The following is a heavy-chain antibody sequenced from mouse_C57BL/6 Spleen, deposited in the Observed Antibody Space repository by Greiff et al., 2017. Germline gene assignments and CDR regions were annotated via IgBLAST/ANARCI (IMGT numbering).Heavy chain of an antibody. J-gene: IGHJ2*01. CDR3: AREENMGTTSNFFDY. Sequence: EVQLVESGGGLVKPGGSLKLSCAASGFTFSSYAMSWVRQTPEKRLEWVATISDGGSYTYYPDNVKGRFTISRDNAKNNLYLQMSHLKSEDTAMYYCAREENMGTTSNFFDYWGQGTTLTVSS. CDR1: GFTFSSYA. CDR2: ISDGGSYT. V-gene: IGHV5-4*01. D-gene: IGHD2-3*01.